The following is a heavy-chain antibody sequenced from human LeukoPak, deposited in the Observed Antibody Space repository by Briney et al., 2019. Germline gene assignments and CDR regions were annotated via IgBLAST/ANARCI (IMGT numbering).Heavy chain of an antibody. CDR3: ATGDSSSWPFDY. Sequence: AASVKVSCKVSGYTFTELSMHWVRQAPGKGLEWMGGFDPEDGETIYAQKFQGRVTMTEDTSTDTAYMELSSLRSEDTAVYYCATGDSSSWPFDYWGQGTLVTVSS. CDR2: FDPEDGET. J-gene: IGHJ4*02. CDR1: GYTFTELS. V-gene: IGHV1-24*01. D-gene: IGHD6-13*01.